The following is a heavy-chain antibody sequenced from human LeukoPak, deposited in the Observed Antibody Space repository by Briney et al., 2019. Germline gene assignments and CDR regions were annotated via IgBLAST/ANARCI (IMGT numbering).Heavy chain of an antibody. J-gene: IGHJ3*02. CDR2: IIPIFGTA. D-gene: IGHD3-10*01. Sequence: GASVKVSCKASGGTFSSYAISWVRQAPGQGLEWMGGIIPIFGTANYAQKFQGRVTITADESTSTAYMELSSLRSEDTAVYYCARDRGWLAYDAFDIWGQGTMVTVSS. CDR3: ARDRGWLAYDAFDI. CDR1: GGTFSSYA. V-gene: IGHV1-69*13.